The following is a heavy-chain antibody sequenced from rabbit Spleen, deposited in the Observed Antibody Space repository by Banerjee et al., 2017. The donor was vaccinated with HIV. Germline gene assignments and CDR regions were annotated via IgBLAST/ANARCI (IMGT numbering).Heavy chain of an antibody. D-gene: IGHD8-1*01. J-gene: IGHJ4*01. CDR1: GFSFSSNYD. V-gene: IGHV1S45*01. Sequence: QEQLVESGGDLVKPGASLTLTCTASGFSFSSNYDMCWVRQAPGKGLEWIGCIYTGNAKTYYASWAKGRFTISKTSSTTVTLQMTSLTVADTATYFCARDAGRGDYIDGVFNLWGPGTLVTVS. CDR2: IYTGNAKT. CDR3: ARDAGRGDYIDGVFNL.